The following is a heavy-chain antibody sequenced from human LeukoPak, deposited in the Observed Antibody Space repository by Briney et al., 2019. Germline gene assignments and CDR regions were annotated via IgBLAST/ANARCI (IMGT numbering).Heavy chain of an antibody. CDR2: IYWNDDK. Sequence: SGPTLVNPTQTLTLTCTFSGFSLPTNGMAVAWIRQPPGKALEWLGVIYWNDDKRYSPPLQSRLTITKDTSTSQVVLTLANMDPLDAATYYCAHARDITAYPRDWGQGILVTVSS. D-gene: IGHD2-15*01. CDR3: AHARDITAYPRD. CDR1: GFSLPTNGMA. J-gene: IGHJ4*02. V-gene: IGHV2-5*01.